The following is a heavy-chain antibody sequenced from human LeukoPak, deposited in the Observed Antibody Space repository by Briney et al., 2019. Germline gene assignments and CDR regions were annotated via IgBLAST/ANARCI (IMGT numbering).Heavy chain of an antibody. CDR2: ISYDGTNK. CDR3: ANGGGVRGVTIASFEY. J-gene: IGHJ4*02. D-gene: IGHD3-10*01. V-gene: IGHV3-30*18. CDR1: GFTFRTYG. Sequence: GRSLRLSCAASGFTFRTYGMNWVRQAPGKGLEWVAAISYDGTNKNYADSVKGRFTISRDNSKNTLYLKMNSLRADDTAVYYCANGGGVRGVTIASFEYWGQGTLVTVSS.